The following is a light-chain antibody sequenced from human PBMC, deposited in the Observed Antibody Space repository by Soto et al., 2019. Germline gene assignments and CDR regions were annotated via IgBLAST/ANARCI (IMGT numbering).Light chain of an antibody. Sequence: EIVLTQSPGTLSLSPGERATLSCRASQSVGRNYLAWYQQKPGQAPRLLIYGASSRATGIPDRFRGSGSGTDFTLTISRLEPEDVAVFYCQQYADSPLTFGGGTKVEIK. J-gene: IGKJ4*01. CDR1: QSVGRNY. V-gene: IGKV3-20*01. CDR3: QQYADSPLT. CDR2: GAS.